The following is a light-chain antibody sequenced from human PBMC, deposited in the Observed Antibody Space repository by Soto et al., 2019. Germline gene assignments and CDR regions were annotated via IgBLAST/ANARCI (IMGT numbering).Light chain of an antibody. CDR1: SSDVGGYNY. Sequence: QAVVTQPASVSGSLGQSITISCTGTSSDVGGYNYVSWYQQYPGKAPKVIIYEVSNRPSGVSNRFFGSKSGNTASLTISGLQPEDEADYYCSSYTSISTYVFGTGTKLTVL. CDR3: SSYTSISTYV. CDR2: EVS. V-gene: IGLV2-14*01. J-gene: IGLJ1*01.